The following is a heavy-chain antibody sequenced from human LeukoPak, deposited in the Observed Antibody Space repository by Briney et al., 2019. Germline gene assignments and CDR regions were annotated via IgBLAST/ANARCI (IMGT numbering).Heavy chain of an antibody. J-gene: IGHJ4*02. D-gene: IGHD3-3*01. CDR3: ARELSRYDFWL. Sequence: PGGSLRLSCAASGFTFSNYNMNWVRQAPGKGLEGVSYISSDSTTIYYADSVKGRFTISRDKAKNSLYLQMNSLRAEDTAIYYCARELSRYDFWLWGQGTLVTVSS. CDR2: ISSDSTTI. CDR1: GFTFSNYN. V-gene: IGHV3-48*01.